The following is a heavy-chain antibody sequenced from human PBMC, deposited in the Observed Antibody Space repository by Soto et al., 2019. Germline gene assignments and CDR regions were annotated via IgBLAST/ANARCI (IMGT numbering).Heavy chain of an antibody. CDR2: IYYSGST. CDR1: GGPISSRSDY. V-gene: IGHV4-39*07. D-gene: IGHD3-10*01. CDR3: ARVGSGDSHNAFDI. J-gene: IGHJ3*02. Sequence: SETLSLTSTVSGGPISSRSDYKGWFRQPPGKGLEWIGSIYYSGSTYYNPSLKSRVTISVDTSKNQFSLKLSSVTAADTAVYYCARVGSGDSHNAFDIWGQGTMVT.